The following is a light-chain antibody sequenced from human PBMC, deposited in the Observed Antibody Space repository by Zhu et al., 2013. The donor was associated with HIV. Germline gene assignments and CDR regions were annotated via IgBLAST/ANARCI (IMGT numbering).Light chain of an antibody. CDR2: DNN. J-gene: IGLJ1*01. V-gene: IGLV1-51*01. CDR1: NSNIGKNY. CDR3: GTWDNSLSTGV. Sequence: QSVLTQPPSVSAAPGQKVTISCSGSNSNIGKNYVSWYQQVPGAAPKLVIYDNNKRPSGIPDRFSGSKSGTSATLGITGLQTGDEADYYCGTWDNSLSTGVFGTGTKVTVL.